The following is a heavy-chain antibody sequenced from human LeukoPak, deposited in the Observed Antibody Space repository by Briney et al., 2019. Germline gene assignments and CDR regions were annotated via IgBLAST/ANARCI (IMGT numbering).Heavy chain of an antibody. Sequence: SVKVSCKASGGTFSSYAISWVRQAPGQGLEWMGGIIPIFGTANYAQKFQGRVTITTDESTSTAYMELSSLRSEDTAVYYCASPYCSSTSCYNWFDPWGQGTLVTVSS. J-gene: IGHJ5*02. CDR3: ASPYCSSTSCYNWFDP. D-gene: IGHD2-2*01. CDR2: IIPIFGTA. CDR1: GGTFSSYA. V-gene: IGHV1-69*05.